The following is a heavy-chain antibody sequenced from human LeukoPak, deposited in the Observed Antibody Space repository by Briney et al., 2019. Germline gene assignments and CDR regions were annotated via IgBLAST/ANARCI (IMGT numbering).Heavy chain of an antibody. CDR1: GFNFNTYT. V-gene: IGHV3-21*01. J-gene: IGHJ4*02. D-gene: IGHD2-2*01. Sequence: PGGSLRLSCAASGFNFNTYTMNWVRQAPGKGLEWISSITSTSKYIYYADSVKGRFTISRDNAKNSLYLQMNSLRAEDTAVYYCARATQDAAPLHLSASPLNLKRSHRGFDYWGRGTLVTVSS. CDR3: ARATQDAAPLHLSASPLNLKRSHRGFDY. CDR2: ITSTSKYI.